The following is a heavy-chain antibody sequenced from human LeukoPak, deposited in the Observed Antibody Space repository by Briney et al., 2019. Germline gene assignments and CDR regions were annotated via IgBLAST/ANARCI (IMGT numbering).Heavy chain of an antibody. Sequence: GGSLRLSCAASGLTFSSYAMSWVRQAPGKGLEWVSAISGSGGSTYYADSVKGRFTISRDNSKNTLFLQMNSLRAEDTAVYYCAKDAHAGYSSSNVFDYWGQGTLVTVSS. V-gene: IGHV3-23*01. CDR2: ISGSGGST. D-gene: IGHD6-6*01. CDR3: AKDAHAGYSSSNVFDY. J-gene: IGHJ4*02. CDR1: GLTFSSYA.